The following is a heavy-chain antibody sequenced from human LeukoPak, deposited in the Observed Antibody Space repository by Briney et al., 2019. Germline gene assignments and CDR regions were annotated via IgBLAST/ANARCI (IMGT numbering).Heavy chain of an antibody. D-gene: IGHD1-7*01. V-gene: IGHV4-39*07. Sequence: SETLSLTCTVSGGSISSGGYYWSWIRQPPGKGLEWIGEINHSGSTNYNPSLKSRVTISVDTSKNQFSLKLSSVTAADTAVYYCARGPIWNYATDYWGQGTLVTVSS. CDR2: INHSGST. J-gene: IGHJ4*02. CDR1: GGSISSGGYY. CDR3: ARGPIWNYATDY.